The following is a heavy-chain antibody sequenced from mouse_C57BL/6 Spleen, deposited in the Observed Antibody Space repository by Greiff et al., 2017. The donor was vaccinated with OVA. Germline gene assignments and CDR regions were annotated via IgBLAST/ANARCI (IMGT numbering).Heavy chain of an antibody. J-gene: IGHJ4*01. V-gene: IGHV1-18*01. CDR2: INPNNGGT. CDR1: GYTFTDYN. D-gene: IGHD2-4*01. CDR3: ARSYDYDGGYAMDY. Sequence: EVQGVESGPELVKPGASVKIPCKASGYTFTDYNMDWVKQSHGKSLEWIGDINPNNGGTIYNQKFKGKATLTVDKSSSTAYMELRSLTSEDTAVYYCARSYDYDGGYAMDYWGQGTSVTVSS.